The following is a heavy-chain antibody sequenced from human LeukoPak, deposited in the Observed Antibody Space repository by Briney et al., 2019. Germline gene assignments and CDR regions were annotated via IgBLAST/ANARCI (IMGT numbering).Heavy chain of an antibody. J-gene: IGHJ6*03. CDR1: GYTFTSYG. CDR3: ARVNAIAAAGSNGIIDYHYYMDV. D-gene: IGHD6-13*01. V-gene: IGHV1-18*01. Sequence: GSSVKVSCKASGYTFTSYGISWGRQAPGQGLEWMGWISAYNGKTNYAQKLQGRVTMTTVASTSTAYMELRSLRSDDTAVYYCARVNAIAAAGSNGIIDYHYYMDVWGKGTTVTVSS. CDR2: ISAYNGKT.